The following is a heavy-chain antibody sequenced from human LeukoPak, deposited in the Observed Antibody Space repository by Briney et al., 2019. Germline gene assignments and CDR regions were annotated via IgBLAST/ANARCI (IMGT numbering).Heavy chain of an antibody. CDR3: ARDDCSSTSCHGYFDY. CDR2: ISYDGSNK. V-gene: IGHV3-30*03. D-gene: IGHD2-2*01. Sequence: GGSLRLSCAASGFTFSSYGMHWVRQAPGKGLEWVAVISYDGSNKYYADSVKGRFTISRDNSKNTLYLQMNSLRAEDTAVYYCARDDCSSTSCHGYFDYWGQGTLVTVSS. CDR1: GFTFSSYG. J-gene: IGHJ4*02.